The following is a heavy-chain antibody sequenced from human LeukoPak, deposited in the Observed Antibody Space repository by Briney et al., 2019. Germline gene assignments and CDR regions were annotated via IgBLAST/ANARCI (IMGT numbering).Heavy chain of an antibody. CDR1: GGSFNSGSYY. CDR3: ARAAYSGSYHSDY. D-gene: IGHD1-26*01. CDR2: IYYSGST. J-gene: IGHJ4*02. Sequence: SETLSLTCTVSGGSFNSGSYYWNWLRQPPGTGLEWIGYIYYSGSTNYNPSLKSRVTISVDTSKNQFSLKLSSVTAADTAVYYCARAAYSGSYHSDYWGQGTLVTVSS. V-gene: IGHV4-61*01.